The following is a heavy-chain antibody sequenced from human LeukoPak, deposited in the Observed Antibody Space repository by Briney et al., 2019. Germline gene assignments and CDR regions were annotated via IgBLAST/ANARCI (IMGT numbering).Heavy chain of an antibody. CDR1: GGTFSSYA. Sequence: SVTVSCKASGGTFSSYAISWVREAPGQGLEWMGRIIPILGIANYAQKFQGRVTITADKSTSTAYMELSSLRSEDTAVYYCARGAVQPHAFDIWGQGTMVSVSS. CDR2: IIPILGIA. CDR3: ARGAVQPHAFDI. J-gene: IGHJ3*02. V-gene: IGHV1-69*04. D-gene: IGHD3-10*01.